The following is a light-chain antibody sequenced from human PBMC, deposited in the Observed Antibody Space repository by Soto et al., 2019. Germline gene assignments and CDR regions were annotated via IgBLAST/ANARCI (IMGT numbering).Light chain of an antibody. CDR2: DVT. CDR1: SSDVGGYNY. CDR3: ALYTSSSTLV. Sequence: QSALTQPASVSGSPGQSITISCTGTSSDVGGYNYVSWYQYHPGKAPKLMIFDVTNRPSGVSDRFSGSKSGNTASLTISGLRAEDEADYYCALYTSSSTLVFGGGTKLTVL. V-gene: IGLV2-14*03. J-gene: IGLJ3*02.